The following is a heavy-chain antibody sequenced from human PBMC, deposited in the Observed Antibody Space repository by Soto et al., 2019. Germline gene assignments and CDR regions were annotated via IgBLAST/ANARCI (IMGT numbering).Heavy chain of an antibody. CDR3: ARDVKVVTPHYWYFDL. CDR1: GFTFSSYS. J-gene: IGHJ2*01. Sequence: EVQLVESGGGLVQPGGSLRLSCAASGFTFSSYSMNWVRQAPGKGLEWVSYISSSSSAIDYADSVKGRLTISRDNAKNALYLQMNSLRAEDTAVYYCARDVKVVTPHYWYFDLWGRGTLVTVSS. CDR2: ISSSSSAI. D-gene: IGHD2-21*02. V-gene: IGHV3-48*01.